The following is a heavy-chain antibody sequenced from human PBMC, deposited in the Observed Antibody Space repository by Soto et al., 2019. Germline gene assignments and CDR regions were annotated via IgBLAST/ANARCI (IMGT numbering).Heavy chain of an antibody. CDR3: VKGEQWRVRFDS. Sequence: EVQLVESGGGLVQPGGSLRLSSAASGFTFGTFWMIWVRQAPGKGLEWVANIKEEGSEKYYVDSVKGRFTISRDNAKNSLFLQMNSLRAEDTAVYYCVKGEQWRVRFDSWGQGPLVTVSS. J-gene: IGHJ4*02. CDR1: GFTFGTFW. D-gene: IGHD6-19*01. CDR2: IKEEGSEK. V-gene: IGHV3-7*01.